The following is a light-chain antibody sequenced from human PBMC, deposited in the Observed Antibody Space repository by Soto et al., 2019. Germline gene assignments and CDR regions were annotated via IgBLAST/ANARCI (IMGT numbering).Light chain of an antibody. CDR2: SNN. J-gene: IGLJ2*01. Sequence: QSVLTQPPSASGTPGQRVTISCSGSSSNIGSNTVNGYQQPPGTAPKLLSYSNNQRPSGVPDRCSGSKSGTSASLAISGLQSEDEADYYCAAGDDSLNGRGVVFGGGTKLTVL. CDR3: AAGDDSLNGRGVV. V-gene: IGLV1-44*01. CDR1: SSNIGSNT.